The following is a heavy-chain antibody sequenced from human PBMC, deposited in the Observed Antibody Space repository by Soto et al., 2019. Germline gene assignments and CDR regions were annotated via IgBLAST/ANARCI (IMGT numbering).Heavy chain of an antibody. Sequence: QVQLVQSGAEVQKPGSSVNVSCKASGDTPSTYAISWVRQAPGQGLEWMGGIIPILGRPNYAQRFQGRITISAGTSTRTTYMELNSVTSDDTAVFYCAILGLDVDSWGQGTLVIVSS. J-gene: IGHJ4*02. D-gene: IGHD3-16*01. CDR1: GDTPSTYA. CDR3: AILGLDVDS. V-gene: IGHV1-69*14. CDR2: IIPILGRP.